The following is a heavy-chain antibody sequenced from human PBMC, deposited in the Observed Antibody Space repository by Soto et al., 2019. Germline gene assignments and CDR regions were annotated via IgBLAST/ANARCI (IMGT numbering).Heavy chain of an antibody. D-gene: IGHD2-2*01. J-gene: IGHJ4*02. CDR2: FRESGGTT. V-gene: IGHV3-23*01. Sequence: VQLWDSGGGLVQPGGSLRLSCAASGCSFSSAAMSWVRQATGKRLEWVSTFRESGGTTHYADPVKGRFTISRDTSNNILFLQMNSLRADDTAIYYCTTDSHWAIISPTHDYWGQGTLVPVSS. CDR1: GCSFSSAA. CDR3: TTDSHWAIISPTHDY.